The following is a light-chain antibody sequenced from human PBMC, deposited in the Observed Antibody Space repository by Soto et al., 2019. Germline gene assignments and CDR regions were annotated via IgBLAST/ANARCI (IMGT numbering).Light chain of an antibody. CDR2: GAS. CDR1: QSISSN. Sequence: EIVMTQSPATLTVSPGERATLSCRASQSISSNLAWYQQKPGQAPRLLIYGASTRATGIPARFSGSGSGTEVTLIIISLQSEDFAVYYCKQYNNRPPLTFGGGTKVEIK. V-gene: IGKV3-15*01. J-gene: IGKJ4*02. CDR3: KQYNNRPPLT.